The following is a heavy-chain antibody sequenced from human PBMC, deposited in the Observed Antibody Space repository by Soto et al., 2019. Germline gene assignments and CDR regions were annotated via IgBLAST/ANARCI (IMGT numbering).Heavy chain of an antibody. CDR3: ARDFKDTPDIVVVPAATGWFDP. CDR2: IWYDGSNK. Sequence: PGGSLRPSCAASGFTFSSYGMHWVRQAPGKGLEWVAVIWYDGSNKYYADSVKGRFTISRDNSKNTLYLQMNSLRAEDTAVYYCARDFKDTPDIVVVPAATGWFDPWGQGTLVTVSS. V-gene: IGHV3-33*01. CDR1: GFTFSSYG. J-gene: IGHJ5*02. D-gene: IGHD2-2*01.